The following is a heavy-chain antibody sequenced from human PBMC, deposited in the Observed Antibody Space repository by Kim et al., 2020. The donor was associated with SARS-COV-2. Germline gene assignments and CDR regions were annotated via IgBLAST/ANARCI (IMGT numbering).Heavy chain of an antibody. D-gene: IGHD4-4*01. Sequence: GGSLRLSCAASGFSFSIAWMRWVRLAPGKGLEWLGHIKSRNDGETSDYAAFIDGRFTFSRDDSTNTLYLQMDSLRIEDTGVYYCATDHGGNSAWGSFDLWGQGTMVTVSS. CDR1: GFSFSIAW. J-gene: IGHJ3*01. V-gene: IGHV3-15*05. CDR2: IKSRNDGETS. CDR3: ATDHGGNSAWGSFDL.